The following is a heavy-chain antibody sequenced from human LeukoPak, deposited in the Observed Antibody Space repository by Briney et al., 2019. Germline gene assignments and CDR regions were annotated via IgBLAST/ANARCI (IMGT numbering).Heavy chain of an antibody. J-gene: IGHJ4*02. CDR3: AKAIARGADY. Sequence: PGGSLRLSCAVSRFTFRNYDMHWVRQPQDKGMEWEAFKRYDGSTNYYAKSVKGRFTISRDNSKNTMYLQIDSLRVEDTAVYYCAKAIARGADYWGQGTLVTVSS. V-gene: IGHV3-30*02. D-gene: IGHD3-10*01. CDR2: KRYDGSTN. CDR1: RFTFRNYD.